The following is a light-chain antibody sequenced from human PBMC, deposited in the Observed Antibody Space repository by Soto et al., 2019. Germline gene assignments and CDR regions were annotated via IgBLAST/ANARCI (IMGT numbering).Light chain of an antibody. CDR3: SSYTSRSTL. CDR1: SSDVGGYNY. V-gene: IGLV2-14*03. CDR2: DVS. J-gene: IGLJ2*01. Sequence: QSALTQPASGSGSPGQSITISCTGTSSDVGGYNYVSWYQQHPGKAPKLMIYDVSNRPSGVSTRFSGSNSGNTASLTISGLQAEDEADYYCSSYTSRSTLFGGGTKLTVL.